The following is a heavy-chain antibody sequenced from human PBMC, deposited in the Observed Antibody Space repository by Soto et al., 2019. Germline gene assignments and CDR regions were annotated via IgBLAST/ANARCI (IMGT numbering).Heavy chain of an antibody. CDR3: ARAPANYYYYGMDV. J-gene: IGHJ6*02. Sequence: GGSLRLSCAASGFTFDDYTMHWVRQAPGKGLEWVSLISWDGGSTYYADSVRGRFTISRGNAKNSLYLQMNSLRAEDTGVYYCARAPANYYYYGMDVWGQGTTVTVSS. CDR1: GFTFDDYT. V-gene: IGHV3-43*01. CDR2: ISWDGGST.